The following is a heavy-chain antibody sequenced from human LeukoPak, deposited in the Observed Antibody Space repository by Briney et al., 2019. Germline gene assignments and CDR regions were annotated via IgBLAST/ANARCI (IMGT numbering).Heavy chain of an antibody. CDR3: ARVRGYCSSTICYRYYFDY. CDR1: GYSISSGYY. CDR2: XXHSGST. V-gene: IGHV4-38-2*02. Sequence: KSSEXLSLTXXVSGYSISSGYYWGWIRQPPGKGXXXXXXXXHSGSTYYNPSLKSRVTISVDTSKNQFSLKLTSVTAADTAVYYCARVRGYCSSTICYRYYFDYWGQGTLVTVSS. J-gene: IGHJ4*02. D-gene: IGHD2-2*01.